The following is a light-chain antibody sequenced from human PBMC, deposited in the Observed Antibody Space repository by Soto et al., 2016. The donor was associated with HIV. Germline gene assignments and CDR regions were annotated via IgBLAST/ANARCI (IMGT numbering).Light chain of an antibody. CDR3: QVWDSGSDHYV. J-gene: IGLJ1*01. CDR2: DDS. CDR1: NIGSKS. V-gene: IGLV3-21*03. Sequence: SYELTQSPSVSVAPGKTARIACGGNNIGSKSVHWYQQKPGQAPVLVVYDDSDRPSGIPERFSGSNSGNSATLTISRVEAGDEADYFCQVWDSGSDHYVFGTGTRVTVL.